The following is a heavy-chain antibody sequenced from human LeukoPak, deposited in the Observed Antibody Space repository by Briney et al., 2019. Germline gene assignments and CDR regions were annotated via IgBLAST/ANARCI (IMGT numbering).Heavy chain of an antibody. D-gene: IGHD4-23*01. CDR2: IRSKAYGGTT. CDR1: GFTFGDYA. J-gene: IGHJ6*03. V-gene: IGHV3-49*03. Sequence: GGSLRLPCTASGFTFGDYAMSWFRQAPGKGLEWVGFIRSKAYGGTTEYAASVKGRFTISRDDSKSIAHLQMNSLKTEDTAVYYCTRDLMVTADRYYYYMDVWGKGTTVTVSS. CDR3: TRDLMVTADRYYYYMDV.